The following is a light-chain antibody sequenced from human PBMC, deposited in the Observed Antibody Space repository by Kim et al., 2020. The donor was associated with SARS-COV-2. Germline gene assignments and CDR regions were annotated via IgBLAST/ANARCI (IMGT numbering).Light chain of an antibody. J-gene: IGLJ2*01. CDR1: SLRSYY. Sequence: VAFGQTVRITCKGDSLRSYYATGYQQKPGQAPRVVIYGKNNRPSGIPDRFSGSSSGNTASLTITGTQAGDEADYYCNSRGSNDDVVFGGGTQLTVL. V-gene: IGLV3-19*01. CDR3: NSRGSNDDVV. CDR2: GKN.